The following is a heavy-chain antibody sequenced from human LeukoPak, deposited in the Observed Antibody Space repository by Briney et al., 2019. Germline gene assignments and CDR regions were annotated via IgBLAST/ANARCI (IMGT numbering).Heavy chain of an antibody. J-gene: IGHJ4*02. D-gene: IGHD3-22*01. V-gene: IGHV3-23*01. Sequence: GSLRLSCAASGFTFSSYAMSWVRQAPGKGLEWVSAISGSGGSTYYADSVKGRFTISRDNSKNTLYLQMNSLRAEDTAVYYCAKGDYYDSSGYPSRGYFDYWGQGTLVTVSS. CDR1: GFTFSSYA. CDR2: ISGSGGST. CDR3: AKGDYYDSSGYPSRGYFDY.